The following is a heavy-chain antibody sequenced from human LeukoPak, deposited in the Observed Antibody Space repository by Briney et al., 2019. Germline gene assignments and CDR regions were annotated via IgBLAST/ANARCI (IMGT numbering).Heavy chain of an antibody. CDR1: GYSFTIYG. V-gene: IGHV1-18*01. CDR2: ISVYNGNT. J-gene: IGHJ4*02. CDR3: ARDRPYYYDSSAYYPDF. Sequence: GASVTVSFKASGYSFTIYGISWVRQAPGQGLEWMGWISVYNGNTNYAQRLQGRVTMTTDTSTSTAYMELRSLSSDDTAVYYCARDRPYYYDSSAYYPDFWGQGTLVTVSS. D-gene: IGHD3-22*01.